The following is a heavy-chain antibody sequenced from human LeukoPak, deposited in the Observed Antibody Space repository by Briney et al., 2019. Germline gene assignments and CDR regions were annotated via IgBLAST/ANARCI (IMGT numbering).Heavy chain of an antibody. D-gene: IGHD6-13*01. CDR2: IKQDGSEK. CDR1: GFTFSSYW. V-gene: IGHV3-7*01. Sequence: PGGSLRLSCAASGFTFSSYWMSWVRQAPGKGLEWVANIKQDGSEKYYVDSVKGRFTISRDNAKNSLYLQMNSLRAEDTAVYYCANSPPGIEPVNWFDPWGQGTLVTVSS. CDR3: ANSPPGIEPVNWFDP. J-gene: IGHJ5*02.